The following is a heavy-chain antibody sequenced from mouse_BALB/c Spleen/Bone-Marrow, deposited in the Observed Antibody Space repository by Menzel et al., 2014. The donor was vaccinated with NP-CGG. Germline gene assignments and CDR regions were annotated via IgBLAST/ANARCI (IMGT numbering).Heavy chain of an antibody. Sequence: EGMLVESGGGLVQPGGSLNLACVASGFDFGRYWMRWARQAPGKGLEWIGEINPGSSTINYSPSLKVQFIMSRDNAKNPLYQQMSKERTEATALEYCARLGYYGYHDNWGQGTTLTVSS. CDR1: GFDFGRYW. V-gene: IGHV4-2*02. CDR3: ARLGYYGYHDN. D-gene: IGHD1-2*01. J-gene: IGHJ2*01. CDR2: INPGSSTI.